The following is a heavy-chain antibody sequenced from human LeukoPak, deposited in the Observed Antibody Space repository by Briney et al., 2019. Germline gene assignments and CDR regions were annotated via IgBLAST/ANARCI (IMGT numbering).Heavy chain of an antibody. Sequence: PSETLPLTCTVSGYSISSGYYWGWIRQPPGKGLEWIGSIYHSGSTYYNPSLKSRVTISVDTSKNQFSLKLSSVTAADTAVYYCARYSGSYLSGDAFDIWGQGTMVTVSS. D-gene: IGHD1-26*01. CDR3: ARYSGSYLSGDAFDI. V-gene: IGHV4-38-2*02. CDR1: GYSISSGYY. J-gene: IGHJ3*02. CDR2: IYHSGST.